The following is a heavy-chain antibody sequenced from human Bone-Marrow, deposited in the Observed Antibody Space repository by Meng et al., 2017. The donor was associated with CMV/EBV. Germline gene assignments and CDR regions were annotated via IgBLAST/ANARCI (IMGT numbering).Heavy chain of an antibody. CDR3: TTDMAETITNVGGVITYFDH. D-gene: IGHD3-3*01. J-gene: IGHJ4*02. CDR1: GFTFSNAW. CDR2: IESYSDGGTT. V-gene: IGHV3-15*04. Sequence: GESLKISCAASGFTFSNAWMSWVRQAPGKGLEWVGRIESYSDGGTTEYAAPVKGRFTISRDDSKKRLFLHMNSLKTEDTAVYYCTTDMAETITNVGGVITYFDHWGQGTLVTVSS.